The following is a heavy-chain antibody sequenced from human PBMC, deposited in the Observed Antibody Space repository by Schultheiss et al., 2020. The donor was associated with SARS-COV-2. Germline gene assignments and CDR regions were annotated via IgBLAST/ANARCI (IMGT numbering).Heavy chain of an antibody. Sequence: GGSLRLSCAASGFTFSSSAMNWVRQAPGKGLEWVSAISGSGGSTYYADSVKGRFTISRDNSKNTLYLQMNSLRAEDTAVYYCASWGAVTTNYYGMDVWGQGTTVTVSS. V-gene: IGHV3-23*01. CDR2: ISGSGGST. CDR3: ASWGAVTTNYYGMDV. D-gene: IGHD4-17*01. J-gene: IGHJ6*02. CDR1: GFTFSSSA.